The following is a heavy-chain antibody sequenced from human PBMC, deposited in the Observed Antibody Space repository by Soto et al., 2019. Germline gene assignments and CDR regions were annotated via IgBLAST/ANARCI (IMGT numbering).Heavy chain of an antibody. Sequence: QVQLVQSGAEVKKPGASVKVSCKASGYTFTSYYMHWVRQAPGQGLEWMGIINPSGGSTSYAQKFRGRGTMTRXXSXSXXYMELTSLRSEDTAVYYCARAVHDSSGYYYRDWGYWGQGTLVTVS. D-gene: IGHD3-22*01. CDR2: INPSGGST. CDR3: ARAVHDSSGYYYRDWGY. J-gene: IGHJ4*02. CDR1: GYTFTSYY. V-gene: IGHV1-46*03.